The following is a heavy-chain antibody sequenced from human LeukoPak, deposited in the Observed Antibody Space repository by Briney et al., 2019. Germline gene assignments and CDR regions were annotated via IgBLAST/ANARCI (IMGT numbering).Heavy chain of an antibody. CDR3: ARGDDIFDY. CDR2: ISSNGGST. D-gene: IGHD3-9*01. V-gene: IGHV3-64*01. Sequence: GGSLRLSCAASGFTFSSYAMHWVRQAPGKGLEYVSAISSNGGSTYYANSVKGRFTISRDNSKNTLYLQMGSLRVEDMAVYYCARGDDIFDYWGQGTLVTVSS. J-gene: IGHJ4*02. CDR1: GFTFSSYA.